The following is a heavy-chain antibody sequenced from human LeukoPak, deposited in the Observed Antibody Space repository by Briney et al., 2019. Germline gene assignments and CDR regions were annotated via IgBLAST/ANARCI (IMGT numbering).Heavy chain of an antibody. Sequence: TGGSLRLSCAASGFTFSDYYMSWIRQAPGKGLEWVGLIRDSGEAFYADFARGRFAISRDESENTLYLQMNGLRVEDTAVYFCARDRAANQDWVEFDPWGQGTPVIVSS. CDR1: GFTFSDYY. CDR3: ARDRAANQDWVEFDP. D-gene: IGHD3/OR15-3a*01. J-gene: IGHJ5*02. V-gene: IGHV3-66*03. CDR2: IRDSGEA.